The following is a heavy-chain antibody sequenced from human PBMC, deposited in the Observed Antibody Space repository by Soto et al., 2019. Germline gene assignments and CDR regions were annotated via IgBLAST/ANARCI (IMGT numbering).Heavy chain of an antibody. CDR2: IYYSGST. V-gene: IGHV4-31*03. CDR3: ARDQGYCSSTSCYFDY. Sequence: SETLSLTCTVSGGSISSGGYYWSWIRQHPGKGLEWIGYIYYSGSTYYNPSLKSRVTISVDTSKNQFSPKLSSVTAADTAVYYCARDQGYCSSTSCYFDYWGQGTLVTVSS. CDR1: GGSISSGGYY. J-gene: IGHJ4*02. D-gene: IGHD2-2*01.